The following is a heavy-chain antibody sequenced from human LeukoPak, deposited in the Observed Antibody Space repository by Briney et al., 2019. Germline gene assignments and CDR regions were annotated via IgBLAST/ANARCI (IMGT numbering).Heavy chain of an antibody. CDR3: ATLSSGSLVPYYFDY. V-gene: IGHV1-69-2*01. CDR2: VDPEDGET. CDR1: GYTFTDYY. J-gene: IGHJ4*02. D-gene: IGHD1-26*01. Sequence: ASVKVSCKVSGYTFTDYYMHWVQQAPGKGLEWMGIVDPEDGETIYAEKFHGRVTITADTSTDTAYMELSSLRSEDTAVYYCATLSSGSLVPYYFDYWGQGTLVTVSS.